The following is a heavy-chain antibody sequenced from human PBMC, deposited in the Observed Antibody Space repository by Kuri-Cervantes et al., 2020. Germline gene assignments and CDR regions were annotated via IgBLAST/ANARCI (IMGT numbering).Heavy chain of an antibody. V-gene: IGHV1-69*13. CDR2: IIPIFGTA. CDR1: GGTFSSYA. J-gene: IGHJ6*02. D-gene: IGHD4-23*01. Sequence: SVKVSCKAPGGTFSSYAISWVRQAPGQGLEWMGGIIPIFGTANYAQKFQGRVTITADESTSTAYMELSSLRSEDTAVYYCARGWVDDYGGNSGYYGMDVWGQGTTVTVSS. CDR3: ARGWVDDYGGNSGYYGMDV.